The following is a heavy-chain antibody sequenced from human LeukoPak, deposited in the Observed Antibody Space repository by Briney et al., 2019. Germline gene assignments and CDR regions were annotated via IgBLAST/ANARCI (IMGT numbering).Heavy chain of an antibody. CDR2: IYYSGST. D-gene: IGHD6-19*01. V-gene: IGHV4-59*01. CDR3: ARVQVSSGWYFDY. Sequence: PSETLSLTCAVYGGSFSGYYWSWIRQPPGKGLEWIGYIYYSGSTNYNPSLKSRVTISVDTSKNQFSLKLSSVTAADTAVYYCARVQVSSGWYFDYWGQGTLVTVSS. J-gene: IGHJ4*02. CDR1: GGSFSGYY.